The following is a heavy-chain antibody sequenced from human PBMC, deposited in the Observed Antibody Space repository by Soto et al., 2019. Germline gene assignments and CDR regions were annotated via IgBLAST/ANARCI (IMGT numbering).Heavy chain of an antibody. CDR1: GFSLSTSGVG. V-gene: IGHV2-5*02. Sequence: QITLKESGPTLVKPTQTLTLTCTFSGFSLSTSGVGVGGIRQPPGKALEWLELIYWAGDKSYSPSLKSRLTINKETSETQVVPTMTQMDHVDTVTAYWAHRLNKPGTDSEFWSGHVGSYFDSLGEGTLVTVSS. CDR3: AHRLNKPGTDSEFWSGHVGSYFDS. CDR2: IYWAGDK. J-gene: IGHJ4*02. D-gene: IGHD3-3*01.